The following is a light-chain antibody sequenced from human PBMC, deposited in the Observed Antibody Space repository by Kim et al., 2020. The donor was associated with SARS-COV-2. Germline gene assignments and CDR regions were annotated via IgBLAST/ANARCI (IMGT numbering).Light chain of an antibody. CDR2: AAS. J-gene: IGKJ1*01. CDR1: QGISIY. CDR3: QQYYSYPT. Sequence: ASTGDRVTVPWRASQGISIYLAWYQQKPGKAPKLLIYAASTLQSGVPSRFSGSGSGTDFTLTISCLQSEDFATYYCQQYYSYPTFGQGTKVDIK. V-gene: IGKV1-8*01.